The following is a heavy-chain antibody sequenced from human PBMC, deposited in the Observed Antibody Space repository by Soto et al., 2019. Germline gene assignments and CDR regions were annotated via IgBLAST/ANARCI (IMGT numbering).Heavy chain of an antibody. Sequence: QVQLQQWGAGLLKPSETLSLTCAVYGGSFRGYYWTWIRQPPGKGLEWIGEINHSGTINFNPSLKSRLTISLDTSKKHFSLKLSSVTDADTAAYYCARADRTLVTSYSLDVWGQGTTVTVSS. CDR1: GGSFRGYY. CDR2: INHSGTI. D-gene: IGHD2-21*02. CDR3: ARADRTLVTSYSLDV. V-gene: IGHV4-34*01. J-gene: IGHJ6*02.